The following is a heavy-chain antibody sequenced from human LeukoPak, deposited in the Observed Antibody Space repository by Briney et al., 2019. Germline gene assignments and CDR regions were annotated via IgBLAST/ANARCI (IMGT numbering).Heavy chain of an antibody. J-gene: IGHJ3*02. D-gene: IGHD2-2*01. CDR1: GFTFSSYS. Sequence: PGGSLRLSCAASGFTFSSYSMNWVRQAPGKGLEWVSSISSSSSCIDYVDSVKGRFTISRDNAKNSLYLQMNSLRAEDTAVYYCARDRLYCSSTSCYWGTPDAFDIWGQGTMVTVSS. CDR3: ARDRLYCSSTSCYWGTPDAFDI. CDR2: ISSSSSCI. V-gene: IGHV3-21*01.